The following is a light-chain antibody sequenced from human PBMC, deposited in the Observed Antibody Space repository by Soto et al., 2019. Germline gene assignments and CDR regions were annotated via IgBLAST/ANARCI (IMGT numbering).Light chain of an antibody. V-gene: IGKV3-15*01. CDR1: QSVSSN. J-gene: IGKJ3*01. CDR2: GAS. Sequence: ESVMTQAPAALSESPGERATLSCRASQSVSSNLAWYQQKPGQAPRLLIYGASTRATGIPARFSGSGSGTEFTLTFIIFKYEDFAVYSCQRYNIWVTCAPGTRVD. CDR3: QRYNIWVT.